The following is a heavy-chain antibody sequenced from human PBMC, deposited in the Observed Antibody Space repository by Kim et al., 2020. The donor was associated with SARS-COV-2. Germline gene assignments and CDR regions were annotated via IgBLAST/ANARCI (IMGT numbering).Heavy chain of an antibody. D-gene: IGHD6-19*01. J-gene: IGHJ4*02. V-gene: IGHV3-21*01. CDR3: ARAPYSSGWYGD. Sequence: YADSVKGRFTISRDNAKNSLYLQMNSLRAEDTAMYYCARAPYSSGWYGDWGQGTLVTVSS.